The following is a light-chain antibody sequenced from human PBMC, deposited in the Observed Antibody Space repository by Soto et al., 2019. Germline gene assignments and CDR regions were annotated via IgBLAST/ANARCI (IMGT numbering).Light chain of an antibody. CDR2: DVS. Sequence: QSVLTQHRSGSRSPGQSVTISCTGTSSDFGGYNYVSWYQHHPGKATKLMIYDVSERPSGVPDRFSGSKSGNTASLTISGLQAEDEADYYCCSYAGTFYVSGTGPK. V-gene: IGLV2-11*01. CDR1: SSDFGGYNY. CDR3: CSYAGTFYV. J-gene: IGLJ1*01.